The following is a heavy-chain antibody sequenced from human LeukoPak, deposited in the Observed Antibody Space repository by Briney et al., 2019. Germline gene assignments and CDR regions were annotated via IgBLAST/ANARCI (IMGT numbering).Heavy chain of an antibody. V-gene: IGHV3-7*03. CDR1: GFTFTSYA. Sequence: GGSLRLSCAASGFTFTSYAMSWVRQAPGKGLEWVANMRRDGNEVYYLDSVRGRFTISRDNAKNSLYLQMNSLRVEDTAVYYCAARSSGNPYFWGQGTLVTVSS. D-gene: IGHD1-26*01. CDR2: MRRDGNEV. J-gene: IGHJ4*02. CDR3: AARSSGNPYF.